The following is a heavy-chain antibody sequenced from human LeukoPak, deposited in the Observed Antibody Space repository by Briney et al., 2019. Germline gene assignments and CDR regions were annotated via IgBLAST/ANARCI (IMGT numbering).Heavy chain of an antibody. V-gene: IGHV4-39*01. CDR1: GGSISSSSYY. D-gene: IGHD3-22*01. CDR3: ARDSSGYLFDY. Sequence: SETLSLTCTVSGGSISSSSYYWGWIRQPPGKGLEWIGSIYYSGSTYYNPSPKSRVTISVDTSKNQFSLKLSSVTAADTAVYYCARDSSGYLFDYWGQGTLVTVSS. CDR2: IYYSGST. J-gene: IGHJ4*02.